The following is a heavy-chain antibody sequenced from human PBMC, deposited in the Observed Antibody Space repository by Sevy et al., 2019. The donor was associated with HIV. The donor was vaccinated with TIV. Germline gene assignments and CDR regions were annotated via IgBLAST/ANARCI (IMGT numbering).Heavy chain of an antibody. CDR1: GFTFSSYG. D-gene: IGHD6-19*01. CDR2: IWYDGSNK. CDR3: ARRGVREQWRAYYYYYMDF. Sequence: GGSLRLSCAASGFTFSSYGMHWVRQAPGKGLEWVAVIWYDGSNKYYADSVKGRFTISRDNSMNTLYLQMNSLRAEDTAVYYCARRGVREQWRAYYYYYMDFWGQGTTVTVSS. J-gene: IGHJ6*03. V-gene: IGHV3-33*08.